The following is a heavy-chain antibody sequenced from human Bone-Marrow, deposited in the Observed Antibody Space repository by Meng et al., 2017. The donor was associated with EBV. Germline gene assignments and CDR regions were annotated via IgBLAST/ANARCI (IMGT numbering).Heavy chain of an antibody. CDR2: LIPMVGAP. D-gene: IGHD3-10*01. Sequence: QVQLLQSGAEVKKPGSSVKVTCRTSGGNFRSDAVSWGRQAPGQGLEWMGGLIPMVGAPHYAQKFQGRVTIIADESTSTHSMELNSLRSEDTAMYYCASESGRGFTPDYWGQGTLVTVSS. J-gene: IGHJ4*02. CDR3: ASESGRGFTPDY. V-gene: IGHV1-69*01. CDR1: GGNFRSDA.